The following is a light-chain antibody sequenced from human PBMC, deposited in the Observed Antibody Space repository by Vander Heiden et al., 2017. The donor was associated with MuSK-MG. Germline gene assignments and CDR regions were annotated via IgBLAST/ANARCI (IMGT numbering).Light chain of an antibody. J-gene: IGKJ2*01. CDR1: QDINNY. V-gene: IGKV1-33*01. Sequence: DIQMTQSPSSLSASVGDRVTITCQASQDINNYVNWYQQKPGKAPKLLIFDASNLHTGVPARFSGSRSGTDFTFTINSLQPEDFATYHCQQDDKVPHTFGQGTRLEIK. CDR2: DAS. CDR3: QQDDKVPHT.